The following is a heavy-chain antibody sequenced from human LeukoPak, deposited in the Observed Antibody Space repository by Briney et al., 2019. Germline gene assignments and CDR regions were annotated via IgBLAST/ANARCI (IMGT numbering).Heavy chain of an antibody. CDR3: ARSPSMVVAATPNWFDP. D-gene: IGHD2-15*01. Sequence: SETLSLTCAVYGGSFSGYYWSWIRQPPGKGLEWIGEINHSGSTNYNPSLKSRVTISVDTSKNQFSLKLSSVTAADTAVYYCARSPSMVVAATPNWFDPWGQGTLVTVSS. V-gene: IGHV4-34*01. J-gene: IGHJ5*02. CDR1: GGSFSGYY. CDR2: INHSGST.